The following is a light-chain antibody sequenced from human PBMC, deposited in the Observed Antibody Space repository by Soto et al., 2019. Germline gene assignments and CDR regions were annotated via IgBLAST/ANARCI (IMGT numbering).Light chain of an antibody. Sequence: EIVLTQSPATVSVSPGERATLSCRASQSVRNYLAWYQQKPGQAPRLLIFDASNRATGIPSRFSGSGSGTDFTLTISCLEPEDFAVYDCQQRSNSPPWTFGPGTRVDF. CDR1: QSVRNY. CDR2: DAS. J-gene: IGKJ3*01. CDR3: QQRSNSPPWT. V-gene: IGKV3-11*01.